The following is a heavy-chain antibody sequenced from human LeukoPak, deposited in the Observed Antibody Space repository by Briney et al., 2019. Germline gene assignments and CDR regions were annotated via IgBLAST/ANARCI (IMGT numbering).Heavy chain of an antibody. J-gene: IGHJ6*03. Sequence: SVKVSCKASGGTFSSYAISWVRQAPGQGLEWMGGIIPIFGTANYAQKFQGRVTITTDESTSTAYMELSSLRSEDTAVYYCARVRKVISYYYYMDVWGKGTTVTVSS. D-gene: IGHD3-16*02. V-gene: IGHV1-69*05. CDR3: ARVRKVISYYYYMDV. CDR1: GGTFSSYA. CDR2: IIPIFGTA.